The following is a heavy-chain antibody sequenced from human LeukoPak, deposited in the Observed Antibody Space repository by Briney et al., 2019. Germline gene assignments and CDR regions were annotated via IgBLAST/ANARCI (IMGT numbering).Heavy chain of an antibody. J-gene: IGHJ4*02. CDR1: GFTFDDYA. CDR3: ATMWYSSSWLNY. D-gene: IGHD6-13*01. Sequence: PGESLRLSCAASGFTFDDYAMHWVRQAPGKGLEWVSGISWNSGSIGYADSVKGRFTISRDNAKNSLYLQMNSLRAEDTALYYCATMWYSSSWLNYWGQGTLVTVSS. V-gene: IGHV3-9*01. CDR2: ISWNSGSI.